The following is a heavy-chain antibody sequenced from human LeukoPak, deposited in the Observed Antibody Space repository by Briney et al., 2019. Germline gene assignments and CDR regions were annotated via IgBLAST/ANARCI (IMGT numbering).Heavy chain of an antibody. CDR3: AKDYYDSSGYGY. V-gene: IGHV1-18*01. Sequence: GASVKVSCKPSGYTFTIYGISWVRQAPGQGLEGMGWISAYNGNTNYAQKLQGRVTMTTDTSTSTAYMELRSLRSDDTAVYYCAKDYYDSSGYGYWGQGTLVTVSS. J-gene: IGHJ4*02. D-gene: IGHD3-22*01. CDR2: ISAYNGNT. CDR1: GYTFTIYG.